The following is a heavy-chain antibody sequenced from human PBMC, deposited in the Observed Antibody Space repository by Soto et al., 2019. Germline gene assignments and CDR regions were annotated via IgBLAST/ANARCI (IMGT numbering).Heavy chain of an antibody. CDR2: ISTSGTTI. Sequence: EVQLVESGGGLVQPGGSLRLSCAASGFTFSSYNMNWVRQAPGKGLEWVSYISTSGTTIYYTDSVKGRFTISRDNAKDALLLLMNSLRDEDTAVYYCERYDYSDYGASDVWGQGTTVTVSS. D-gene: IGHD4-17*01. CDR3: ERYDYSDYGASDV. V-gene: IGHV3-48*02. J-gene: IGHJ6*02. CDR1: GFTFSSYN.